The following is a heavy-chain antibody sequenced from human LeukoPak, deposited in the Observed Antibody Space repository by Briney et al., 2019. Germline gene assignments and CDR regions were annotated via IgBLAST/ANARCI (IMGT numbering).Heavy chain of an antibody. V-gene: IGHV3-7*01. J-gene: IGHJ4*02. CDR2: INQDGSDQ. CDR1: GFTFSSYW. CDR3: ARYRLIWLPVPAFEY. D-gene: IGHD5-24*01. Sequence: SGGSLRLSCAASGFTFSSYWMSWVRQAPGKGLEWVASINQDGSDQYYVDSVKGRLTISRDNAKNSLSLQVSSLRAEDTAVYYCARYRLIWLPVPAFEYWGQGTLVTVSS.